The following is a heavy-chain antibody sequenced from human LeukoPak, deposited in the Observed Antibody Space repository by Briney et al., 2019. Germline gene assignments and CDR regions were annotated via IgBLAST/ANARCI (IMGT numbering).Heavy chain of an antibody. CDR3: ARLAYGANYLDY. CDR2: INPNSGGT. J-gene: IGHJ4*02. Sequence: ASVKVSCKASGYTFTGYYMHWVRQAPGQGLEWMGWINPNSGGTNYAQKFQGRVTMTRDTSISTAYMELSRLRYDDTAVYYCARLAYGANYLDYWGQGTRVTVSS. CDR1: GYTFTGYY. D-gene: IGHD4/OR15-4a*01. V-gene: IGHV1-2*02.